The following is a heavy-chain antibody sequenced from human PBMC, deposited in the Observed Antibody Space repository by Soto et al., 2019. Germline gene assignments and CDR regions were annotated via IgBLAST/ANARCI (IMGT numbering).Heavy chain of an antibody. V-gene: IGHV4-39*01. CDR3: ASLGREDCSGGSCYSAYYFDY. Sequence: QLQLQESGPGLVKPSETLSLTCTVSGGSISSSSYYWGWIRQPPGNGLEWIGSIYYSGSTYYNPYLKSRVNISVYTSKNQFSLKLSSVTAADTAVYYCASLGREDCSGGSCYSAYYFDYWGQGTLVTVSS. CDR2: IYYSGST. D-gene: IGHD2-15*01. CDR1: GGSISSSSYY. J-gene: IGHJ4*02.